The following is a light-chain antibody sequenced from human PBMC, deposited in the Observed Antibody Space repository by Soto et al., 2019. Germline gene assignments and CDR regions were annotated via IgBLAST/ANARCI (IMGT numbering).Light chain of an antibody. CDR1: QSISSSY. Sequence: EIVLTQSPGTLSLSPGERATLSCRASQSISSSYLAWYQQKPGQAPRLLIYDASSRATGIPDRFSGSGSGTDYTLTIRRLEPEDFALYHCQQYGSSPWTFGQGTKVEIK. CDR3: QQYGSSPWT. V-gene: IGKV3-20*01. J-gene: IGKJ1*01. CDR2: DAS.